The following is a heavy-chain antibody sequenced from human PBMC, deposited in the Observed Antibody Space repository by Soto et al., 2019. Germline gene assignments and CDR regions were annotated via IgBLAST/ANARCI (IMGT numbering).Heavy chain of an antibody. CDR3: ARGQWLRSSFDF. Sequence: EILSLTCAFYGGSFSGYYGSSLRQPPGKGLEWIGEINHSGSTNYHPSLKSRVTISVDTSKNQFSLKLSSVTAADTAVYYCARGQWLRSSFDFWGQGILVTVSS. CDR1: GGSFSGYY. J-gene: IGHJ4*02. CDR2: INHSGST. V-gene: IGHV4-34*01. D-gene: IGHD5-12*01.